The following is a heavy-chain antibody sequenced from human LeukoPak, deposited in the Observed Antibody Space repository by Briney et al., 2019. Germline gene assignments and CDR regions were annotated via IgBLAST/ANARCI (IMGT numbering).Heavy chain of an antibody. J-gene: IGHJ4*02. CDR2: IYWDDDK. V-gene: IGHV2-5*02. CDR3: AHWAGSGLPFDY. CDR1: GFSLTTSEVG. Sequence: SGPTLVNPTQTLTLTCTFSGFSLTTSEVGVGWIRQPPGKALEWLALIYWDDDKRYSPSLKSRLTITKDTSKNQVVLTMTNLDPVDTATYYCAHWAGSGLPFDYWGQGTLVTVSS. D-gene: IGHD6-19*01.